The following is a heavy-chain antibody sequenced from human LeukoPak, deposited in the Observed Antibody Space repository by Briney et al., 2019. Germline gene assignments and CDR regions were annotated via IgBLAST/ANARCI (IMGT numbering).Heavy chain of an antibody. J-gene: IGHJ6*03. Sequence: GGSLRLSCAASGFTFSSYAMSWVRQAPGKGLEWVSAISGSGGSTYYADSVKGRFTISRDNAKNSLYLQMNSLRAEDTAVYYCARAVSTNYYYYMDVWGRGTPVTVSS. CDR1: GFTFSSYA. D-gene: IGHD2-2*01. CDR3: ARAVSTNYYYYMDV. V-gene: IGHV3-23*01. CDR2: ISGSGGST.